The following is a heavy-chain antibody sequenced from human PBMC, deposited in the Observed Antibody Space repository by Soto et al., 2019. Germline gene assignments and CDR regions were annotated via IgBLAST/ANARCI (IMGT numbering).Heavy chain of an antibody. CDR2: IGPADSDT. CDR1: EYRFNTYW. Sequence: PGESLKISCRYSEYRFNTYWIAWVRQMPGKGLEWMGIIGPADSDTQYNPSFKGQITISADKTFNTVYLQWGRLKASDSAMYYCVKRLRDVSIPRPWFDPWGQGTLVTVSS. J-gene: IGHJ5*02. CDR3: VKRLRDVSIPRPWFDP. V-gene: IGHV5-51*01. D-gene: IGHD6-6*01.